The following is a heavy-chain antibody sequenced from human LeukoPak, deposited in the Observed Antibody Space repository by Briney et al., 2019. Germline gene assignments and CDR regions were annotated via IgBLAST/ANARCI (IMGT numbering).Heavy chain of an antibody. J-gene: IGHJ4*02. Sequence: NPSETLSLTCTVSGGSISSSSYYWGWIRQPPGKGLEWIGTIYYSGSTYYNPSLKSRVTISVDTSKNQFSLKLSSVTAADTAVYYCARNLAGHFGGFYFDDWGQGTLVTVSS. CDR3: ARNLAGHFGGFYFDD. CDR2: IYYSGST. CDR1: GGSISSSSYY. V-gene: IGHV4-39*07. D-gene: IGHD2-21*01.